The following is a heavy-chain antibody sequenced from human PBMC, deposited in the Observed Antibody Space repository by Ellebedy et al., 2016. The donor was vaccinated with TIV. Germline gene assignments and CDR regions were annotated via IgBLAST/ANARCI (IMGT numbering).Heavy chain of an antibody. CDR1: GGTFSSYA. CDR3: ARDRDSSSWYFGGYYYYGMDV. Sequence: AASVKVSCKASGGTFSSYAISWVRQAPGQGLEWMGRIIPIIGIADYAQKFQGRVTITADKSTNTAYMELSSLGSWDTAVYYCARDRDSSSWYFGGYYYYGMDVWGQGTTVTVSS. J-gene: IGHJ6*02. D-gene: IGHD6-13*01. V-gene: IGHV1-69*04. CDR2: IIPIIGIA.